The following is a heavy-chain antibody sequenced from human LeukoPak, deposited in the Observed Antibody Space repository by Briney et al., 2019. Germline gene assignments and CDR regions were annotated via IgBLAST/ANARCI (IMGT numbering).Heavy chain of an antibody. CDR1: GFTFSSYE. CDR3: ARDHHRRLYDSQARNTFDI. J-gene: IGHJ3*02. D-gene: IGHD3-22*01. Sequence: PGGSLRLSCAASGFTFSSYEMNWVRQAPGKGLEWVSYISSSSSTIYYADSVKGRFALSRDNAKNSLYLQMNSLRAEDTAVYYCARDHHRRLYDSQARNTFDIWGQGTMVTVSS. V-gene: IGHV3-48*01. CDR2: ISSSSSTI.